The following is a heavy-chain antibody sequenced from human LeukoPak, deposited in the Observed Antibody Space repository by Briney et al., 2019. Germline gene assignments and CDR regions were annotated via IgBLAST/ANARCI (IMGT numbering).Heavy chain of an antibody. CDR1: GFTLSSYA. CDR2: ISGSGGST. J-gene: IGHJ6*02. D-gene: IGHD2-2*01. CDR3: AKSVVPAAQGPYYYFGMDV. Sequence: GGSLRLSCAASGFTLSSYAMSWVRQAPGKGLEWVTAISGSGGSTYYADSVKGRSTISRDNSKNTLYLQMNSLRAEDTAVYYCAKSVVPAAQGPYYYFGMDVWGQGTTVTVSS. V-gene: IGHV3-23*01.